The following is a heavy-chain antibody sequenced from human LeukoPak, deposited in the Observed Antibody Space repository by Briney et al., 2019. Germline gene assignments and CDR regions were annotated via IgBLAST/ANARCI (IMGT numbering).Heavy chain of an antibody. CDR3: ATDRTDDYGEESGIGY. Sequence: ASVKVSCKVSGYTLTELSMHWVRQAPGKGLEWMGGFDPEDGETIYAQKFQGRVTMTEDTSTDTAYMELSSLRSEDTAVYYCATDRTDDYGEESGIGYWGQGTLVTVSS. CDR1: GYTLTELS. CDR2: FDPEDGET. V-gene: IGHV1-24*01. J-gene: IGHJ4*02. D-gene: IGHD4-17*01.